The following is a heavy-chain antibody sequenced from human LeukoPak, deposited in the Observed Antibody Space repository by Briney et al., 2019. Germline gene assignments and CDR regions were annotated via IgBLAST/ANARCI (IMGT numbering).Heavy chain of an antibody. CDR1: GGSISSFY. CDR2: SHDNGDT. Sequence: PSETLSLTCTVSGGSISSFYWSWIRQPPGKGLEWIGYSHDNGDTDYNPSLKSRVTISLDTSKNQFSLKLSSVTAADTAVYYCARDAGGGPFFDYWGQGTLVTVSS. V-gene: IGHV4-59*01. J-gene: IGHJ4*02. D-gene: IGHD2-15*01. CDR3: ARDAGGGPFFDY.